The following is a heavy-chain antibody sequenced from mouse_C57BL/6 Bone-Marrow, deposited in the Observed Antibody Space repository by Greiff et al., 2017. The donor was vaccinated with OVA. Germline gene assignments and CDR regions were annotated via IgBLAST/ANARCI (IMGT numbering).Heavy chain of an antibody. J-gene: IGHJ1*03. Sequence: QVQLQQPGAELVMPGASVKLSCKASGFTFTSYWMHWVKQRPGQGLEWIGEIDPSDSYTNYNQKFKGKSTLTVDKSSSTAYMQLSSLTSEDSAVYDRARGAITTVVATDWYFDVWGTGTTVTVSS. CDR3: ARGAITTVVATDWYFDV. D-gene: IGHD1-1*01. CDR1: GFTFTSYW. CDR2: IDPSDSYT. V-gene: IGHV1-69*01.